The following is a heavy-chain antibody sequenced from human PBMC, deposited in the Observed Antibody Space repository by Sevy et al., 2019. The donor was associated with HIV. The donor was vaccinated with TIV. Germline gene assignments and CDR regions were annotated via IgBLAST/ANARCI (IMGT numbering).Heavy chain of an antibody. J-gene: IGHJ6*02. Sequence: GGSLRLSCEASGFSFSRYGMHWVRQVAGKGLEWVAVISFDGDNKYYSDSVRGRFAISRDNSENTMHLQMNNLRLDETAVYYCAKGLSSIYPYSMDVWGQGTTVTVSS. CDR1: GFSFSRYG. CDR3: AKGLSSIYPYSMDV. V-gene: IGHV3-30*18. D-gene: IGHD3-16*01. CDR2: ISFDGDNK.